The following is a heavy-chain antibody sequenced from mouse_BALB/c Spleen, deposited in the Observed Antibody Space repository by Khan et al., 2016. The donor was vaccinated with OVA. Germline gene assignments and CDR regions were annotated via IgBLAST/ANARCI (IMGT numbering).Heavy chain of an antibody. D-gene: IGHD4-1*01. Sequence: EVQLVESGADLVKPGGSLKLSCAASGYTFSSNSMSWVRQHPEKRLEWVATISSGGDYTYYLDSVKGRFAISRDNARNTLYLQMSSLKSEDTAMYYCTSHLTGSFAYWGQGTLVTVSA. CDR1: GYTFSSNS. CDR2: ISSGGDYT. V-gene: IGHV5-6*01. J-gene: IGHJ3*01. CDR3: TSHLTGSFAY.